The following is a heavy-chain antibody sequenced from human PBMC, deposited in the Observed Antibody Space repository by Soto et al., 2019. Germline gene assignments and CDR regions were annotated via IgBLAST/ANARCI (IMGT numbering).Heavy chain of an antibody. D-gene: IGHD2-2*01. CDR1: GGSFSGYY. V-gene: IGHV4-34*01. CDR3: VRGLRVSTCPRVYGMYV. J-gene: IGHJ6*04. CDR2: INHSGST. Sequence: SETLSLTCAVYGGSFSGYYWSWIRQPPGKGLEWIGEINHSGSTNYNPSLKSRVTISVDTSKNQFSLKLSSVTAADTAVYYCVRGLRVSTCPRVYGMYVWGKGTTVTVSS.